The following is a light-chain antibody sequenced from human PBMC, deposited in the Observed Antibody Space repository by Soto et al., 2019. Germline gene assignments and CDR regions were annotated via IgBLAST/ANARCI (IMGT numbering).Light chain of an antibody. CDR3: LQDYNYPFT. V-gene: IGKV1-6*01. CDR2: GAS. Sequence: IPMTQSPSSLSASVGDRVTITCRASQDIRKDLAWYQQKPGKAPQILIYGASTLQTGVASRFSGSGSETDFTLTISSLQPEDSAAYYCLQDYNYPFTFGQGTNVDIK. J-gene: IGKJ2*01. CDR1: QDIRKD.